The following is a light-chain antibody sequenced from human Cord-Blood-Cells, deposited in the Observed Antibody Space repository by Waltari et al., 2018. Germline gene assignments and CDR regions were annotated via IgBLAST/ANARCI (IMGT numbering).Light chain of an antibody. Sequence: IVLTQSPGTLSFSPGERATLSCRASQSVSSSYLAWYQQKPGQAPRLLIYGASSRATGIPDRFSGSGSGTDFTLTISRLEPEDFAVYYCQQYGSSIFTFGPGTKVDIK. V-gene: IGKV3-20*01. CDR3: QQYGSSIFT. CDR1: QSVSSSY. CDR2: GAS. J-gene: IGKJ3*01.